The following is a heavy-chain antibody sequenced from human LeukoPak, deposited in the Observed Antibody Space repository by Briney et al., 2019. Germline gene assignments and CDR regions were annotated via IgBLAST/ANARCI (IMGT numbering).Heavy chain of an antibody. D-gene: IGHD1-26*01. J-gene: IGHJ5*02. V-gene: IGHV1-18*01. CDR1: GYTFTSYD. CDR2: IRTYNGNT. CDR3: ARDHSGNWFDP. Sequence: ASVKVSCKASGYTFTSYDISCVRQAPEQGLERMGWIRTYNGNTNYAQKLQGRVTMTTDAITTTAYMELRSLRSDDTAVYYCARDHSGNWFDPWGQGTLVTVSS.